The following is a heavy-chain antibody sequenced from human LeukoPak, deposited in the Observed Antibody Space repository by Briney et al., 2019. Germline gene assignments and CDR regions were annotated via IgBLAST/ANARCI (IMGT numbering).Heavy chain of an antibody. CDR3: ARGDYGDYGGNWFDP. Sequence: SETLSLTCAVYGGSFSGYYWTWIRRPPGKGLEWIGEINHSGSTNYKPSLKSRVTISADMSKNQLSLKLSSVTAADTAVYYCARGDYGDYGGNWFDPWGQGTLVTVSS. J-gene: IGHJ5*02. V-gene: IGHV4-34*01. D-gene: IGHD4-17*01. CDR1: GGSFSGYY. CDR2: INHSGST.